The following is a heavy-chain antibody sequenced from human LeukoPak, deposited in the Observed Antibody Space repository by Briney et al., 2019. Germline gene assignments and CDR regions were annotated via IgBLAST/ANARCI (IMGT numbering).Heavy chain of an antibody. CDR1: GYTFTSYA. J-gene: IGHJ4*02. V-gene: IGHV1-3*01. CDR3: ARGEYCSSTSCYAESDY. Sequence: ASVKVSCKASGYTFTSYAMHWVRQAPGQRLEWMGWINAGNGNTKYSQKFQGRVTITRDTSASTAYMELSSLRSEDTAVYYCARGEYCSSTSCYAESDYWGQGTLVTVSS. CDR2: INAGNGNT. D-gene: IGHD2-2*01.